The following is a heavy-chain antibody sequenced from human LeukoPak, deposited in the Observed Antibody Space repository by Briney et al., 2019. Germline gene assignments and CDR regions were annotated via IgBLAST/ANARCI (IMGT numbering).Heavy chain of an antibody. Sequence: GGSLRLSCAASGFTFSSYWVSWVRQAPGKGLEWVANIKQDGSEKYYVDSVKGRFTISRDNAKNSLYLQMNSLRAEDTAVYYCARALGGVPAAADYWGQGTLVTVSS. D-gene: IGHD2-2*01. CDR2: IKQDGSEK. CDR3: ARALGGVPAAADY. J-gene: IGHJ4*02. CDR1: GFTFSSYW. V-gene: IGHV3-7*01.